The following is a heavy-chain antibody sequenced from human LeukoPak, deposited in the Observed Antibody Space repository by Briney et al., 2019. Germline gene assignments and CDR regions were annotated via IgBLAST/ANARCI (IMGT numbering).Heavy chain of an antibody. V-gene: IGHV3-74*01. CDR3: ARELYSYGYRSLDY. CDR1: GFTFSSYW. Sequence: GGSLRLSCAASGFTFSSYWMHWVRQAPGKGLVWVSRINSDGSSTSYADSVKGRFTISRDNVKNTLYLQMNSLRAEDTAVYYCARELYSYGYRSLDYWGQGTLVTVSS. D-gene: IGHD5-18*01. J-gene: IGHJ4*02. CDR2: INSDGSST.